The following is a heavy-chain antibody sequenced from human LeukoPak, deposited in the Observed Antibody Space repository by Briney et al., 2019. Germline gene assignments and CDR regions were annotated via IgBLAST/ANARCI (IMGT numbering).Heavy chain of an antibody. V-gene: IGHV1-18*01. CDR1: GYSFTSYG. Sequence: ASVKVSCKASGYSFTSYGISWVRQAPGQGLEWMGWISAYNGNTNYAQKFQGRVTITADKSTSTAYMELSSLRSEDTAVYYCANTDYWGQGTLVTVSS. CDR3: ANTDY. CDR2: ISAYNGNT. J-gene: IGHJ4*02.